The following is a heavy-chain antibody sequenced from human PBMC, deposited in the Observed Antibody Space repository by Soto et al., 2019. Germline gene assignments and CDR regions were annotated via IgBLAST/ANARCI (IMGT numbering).Heavy chain of an antibody. J-gene: IGHJ4*02. V-gene: IGHV1-18*03. CDR1: GYTFVSYG. D-gene: IGHD3-22*01. Sequence: QVQLVQSGAEVKQPGASVKVSCKVSGYTFVSYGIAWVRQAPGQGLEWMGWISPYNGNTNYAQKLQGRVTMTTDTYTSTACMDLTSLRSDDMAVYYCLRDQYFFDSSGYYDYWGQGTLVTVSS. CDR2: ISPYNGNT. CDR3: LRDQYFFDSSGYYDY.